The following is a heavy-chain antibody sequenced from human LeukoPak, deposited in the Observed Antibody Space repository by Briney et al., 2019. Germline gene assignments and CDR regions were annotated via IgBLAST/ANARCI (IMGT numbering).Heavy chain of an antibody. CDR2: ISAYNGNT. J-gene: IGHJ6*02. D-gene: IGHD3-3*01. CDR3: ARDPQSYDFWMIHYYYGMDV. CDR1: GGTFSSYA. Sequence: ASVKVSCKASGGTFSSYAISWVRQAPGQGLEWMGWISAYNGNTNYAQKLQGRVTMTTDTSTSTAYMELRSLRSDDTAVYYCARDPQSYDFWMIHYYYGMDVWGQGTTVTVSS. V-gene: IGHV1-18*01.